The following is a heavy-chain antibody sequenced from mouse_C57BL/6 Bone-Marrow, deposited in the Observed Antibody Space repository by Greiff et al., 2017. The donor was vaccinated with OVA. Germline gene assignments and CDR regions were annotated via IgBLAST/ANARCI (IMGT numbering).Heavy chain of an antibody. CDR2: FHPYNDDT. Sequence: QVQLQQSGAELVKPGASVKMSCKASGYTFTTYPIEWMKQNHGKSLEWIGNFHPYNDDTKYTEKFKGRATLTVEKSSSTVYLELSRLTSDDTAVYYCARPGDYDGDWFAYWGQGTLVTVSA. J-gene: IGHJ3*01. CDR1: GYTFTTYP. CDR3: ARPGDYDGDWFAY. D-gene: IGHD2-4*01. V-gene: IGHV1-47*01.